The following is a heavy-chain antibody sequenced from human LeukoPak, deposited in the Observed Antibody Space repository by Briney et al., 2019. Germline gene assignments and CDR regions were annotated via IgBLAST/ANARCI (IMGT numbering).Heavy chain of an antibody. V-gene: IGHV3-20*04. CDR1: GFTFDDYG. CDR3: ARSRANYDYVWGSLNY. CDR2: INWNGDNT. D-gene: IGHD3-16*01. Sequence: GGSLGLSCAASGFTFDDYGMSWVRQAPGKGLEWVSGINWNGDNTGYGDSVKGRFTISRDNAKNSLYLQMNSLRAEDTALYYCARSRANYDYVWGSLNYWGQGTLVTVSS. J-gene: IGHJ4*02.